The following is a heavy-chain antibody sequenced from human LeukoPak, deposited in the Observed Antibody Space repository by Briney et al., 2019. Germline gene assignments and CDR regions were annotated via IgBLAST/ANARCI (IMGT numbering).Heavy chain of an antibody. CDR1: GFTFSSYE. D-gene: IGHD1-7*01. CDR2: ISSSGSTI. V-gene: IGHV3-48*03. J-gene: IGHJ6*04. CDR3: ARESGTPYYYYGMDV. Sequence: GGCLRLSCAASGFTFSSYEMNWVRQAPGKGLEWVSYISSSGSTIYYADSVKGRFTISRDNAKNSLYLPMNSLRADDTAVYYCARESGTPYYYYGMDVWGKGTTVTVSS.